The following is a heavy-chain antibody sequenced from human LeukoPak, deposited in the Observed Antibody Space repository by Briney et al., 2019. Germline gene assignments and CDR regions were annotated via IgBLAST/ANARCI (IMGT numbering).Heavy chain of an antibody. J-gene: IGHJ4*02. CDR3: ATGRPWDSAMVQSPCFDY. V-gene: IGHV3-33*01. CDR1: GFTLSIYG. Sequence: GGSLRLSCAGSGFTLSIYGIHWVRQAPGKGLEWVAAISYYGSNTYSADSVKGLFTSSRDISKNQLYLQMNSLRAEDTAVYSCATGRPWDSAMVQSPCFDYWGQGTLVTVSS. D-gene: IGHD5-18*01. CDR2: ISYYGSNT.